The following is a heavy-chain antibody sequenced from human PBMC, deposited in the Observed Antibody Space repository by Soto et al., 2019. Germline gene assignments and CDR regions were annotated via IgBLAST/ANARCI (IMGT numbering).Heavy chain of an antibody. CDR1: GFTFSSYA. Sequence: QVQLVESGGGVVQPGRSLRLSCAASGFTFSSYAMHWVRQAPGKGLEWVAVISYDGSNKYYADSVKGRFTISRDNSKNSLYLQMNSLRAEDTAVYYCARDQYDSSGYHLVYPNYFDYWGQGTLVTVSS. CDR2: ISYDGSNK. J-gene: IGHJ4*02. V-gene: IGHV3-30-3*01. D-gene: IGHD3-22*01. CDR3: ARDQYDSSGYHLVYPNYFDY.